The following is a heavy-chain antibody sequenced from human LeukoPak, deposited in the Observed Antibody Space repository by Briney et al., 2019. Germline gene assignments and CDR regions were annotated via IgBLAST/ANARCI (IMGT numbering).Heavy chain of an antibody. CDR2: IYYSGST. Sequence: PSETLSLTCTVSGGSISSYYCSWIRQPPAQGLEWIGYIYYSGSTNYNPSPKSRVTISVDTSQNKFSLKLSSVTAAAPAVYYCARGFDRVPMVHYFDYWGQGTLLAVSP. D-gene: IGHD2-8*01. CDR1: GGSISSYY. V-gene: IGHV4-59*01. J-gene: IGHJ4*02. CDR3: ARGFDRVPMVHYFDY.